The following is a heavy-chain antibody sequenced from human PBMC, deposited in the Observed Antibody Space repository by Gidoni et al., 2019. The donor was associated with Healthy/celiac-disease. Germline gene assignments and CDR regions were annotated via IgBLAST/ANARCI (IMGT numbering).Heavy chain of an antibody. J-gene: IGHJ5*02. CDR3: ARDWAEWEPRNWFDP. V-gene: IGHV3-74*01. CDR1: GFTFSSYW. Sequence: EVQLVESGGGLVQPGGSLRLSCAASGFTFSSYWMHWVRQAPGKGLVWVSRINSDGSSTSYADAVKGRFTISRDNAKNTLYLQMNSLRAEDTAVYYCARDWAEWEPRNWFDPWGQGTLVTVSS. D-gene: IGHD1-26*01. CDR2: INSDGSST.